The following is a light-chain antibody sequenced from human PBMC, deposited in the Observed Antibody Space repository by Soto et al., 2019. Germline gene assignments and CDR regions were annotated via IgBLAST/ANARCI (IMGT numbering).Light chain of an antibody. CDR1: SSDVGSYNL. V-gene: IGLV2-23*02. CDR2: EVS. Sequence: QSVLTQPASVSGSPGQSITISCTGTSSDVGSYNLVSWYQQHPGKAPKVMIYEVSKRPSGVSNRSSGSKSGNTASLTISGLQAEDEADYYCCSYGGSYVFGPGTKVTVL. J-gene: IGLJ1*01. CDR3: CSYGGSYV.